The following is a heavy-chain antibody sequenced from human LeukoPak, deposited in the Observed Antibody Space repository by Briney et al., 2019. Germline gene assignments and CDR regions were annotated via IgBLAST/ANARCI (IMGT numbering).Heavy chain of an antibody. Sequence: PGGSLRLSCAASGFNFSSYWMHWVRQAPGKGLVWVSRINSDGSSTSYADSVKGRFTISRDNAKNTLYLQMNSLRAEDTAVYYCAREEGDGYNWFWSDPWGQGTLVTVSS. CDR3: AREEGDGYNWFWSDP. V-gene: IGHV3-74*01. D-gene: IGHD5-24*01. CDR1: GFNFSSYW. CDR2: INSDGSST. J-gene: IGHJ5*02.